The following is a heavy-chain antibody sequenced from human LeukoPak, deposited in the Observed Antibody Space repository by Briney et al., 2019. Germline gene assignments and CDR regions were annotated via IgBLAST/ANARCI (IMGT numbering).Heavy chain of an antibody. Sequence: GGSLRLSCAASGFTFSSYEMNWVRQAPGKGLEWVSYISSSGRTIYYADSVKGRFTISRDNAKNSLYLQMNSLRAEDTAVFYCARSTTVTTDYYYYGMDVWGQGTTVTVSS. CDR2: ISSSGRTI. CDR1: GFTFSSYE. V-gene: IGHV3-48*03. CDR3: ARSTTVTTDYYYYGMDV. J-gene: IGHJ6*02. D-gene: IGHD4-11*01.